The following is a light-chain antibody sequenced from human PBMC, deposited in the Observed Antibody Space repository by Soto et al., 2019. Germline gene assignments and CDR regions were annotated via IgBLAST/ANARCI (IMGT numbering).Light chain of an antibody. J-gene: IGLJ1*01. V-gene: IGLV2-23*01. Sequence: QSVLTQPASVSGSPGQSITISCTGTSSDVGSYSLLSWYQHHPCKAPKLIIYEDIKGPSGVSNRFSGSKSGNTASLRISGLQAEYEADYYCYTYAGGSTYLFGTGTKVTVL. CDR3: YTYAGGSTYL. CDR1: SSDVGSYSL. CDR2: EDI.